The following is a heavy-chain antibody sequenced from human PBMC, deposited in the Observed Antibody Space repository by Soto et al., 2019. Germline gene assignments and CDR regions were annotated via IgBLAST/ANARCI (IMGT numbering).Heavy chain of an antibody. CDR2: ISYDGSNK. V-gene: IGHV3-30-3*01. CDR1: GFTFSSYA. CDR3: ARGSGYSYGNYWYFDL. D-gene: IGHD5-18*01. Sequence: ESGGGVVQPGRSLRLSCAASGFTFSSYAMHWVRQAPGKGLEWVAVISYDGSNKYYADSVKGRFTISRDNSKNTLYLQMNSLRAEDTAVYYCARGSGYSYGNYWYFDLWGRGTLVTVSS. J-gene: IGHJ2*01.